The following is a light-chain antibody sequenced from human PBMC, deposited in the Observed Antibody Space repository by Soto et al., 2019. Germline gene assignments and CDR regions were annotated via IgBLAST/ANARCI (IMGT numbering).Light chain of an antibody. CDR2: EGS. J-gene: IGLJ2*01. V-gene: IGLV2-14*02. CDR3: CSYAGSYTHVV. CDR1: SSDVGSYNL. Sequence: QSVLTQPASVSGSPGQSITISCTGTSSDVGSYNLVSWYQQHPGKAPKLMIYEGSKRPSGVPDRFSGSKSGNTASLTISGLQAEDEADYYCCSYAGSYTHVVFGGGTKVTVL.